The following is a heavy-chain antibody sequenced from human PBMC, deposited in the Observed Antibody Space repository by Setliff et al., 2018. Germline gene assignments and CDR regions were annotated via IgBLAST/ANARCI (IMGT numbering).Heavy chain of an antibody. CDR2: IIPIFGTT. CDR1: GGAFSNYG. CDR3: ARDRGGATTRDL. D-gene: IGHD1-26*01. Sequence: GASVKVSCKASGGAFSNYGITWVRQAPGQGLEWMGGIIPIFGTTTYAQKFLGRVTITTDESTSTAYMELSSLRFEDTAVYYCARDRGGATTRDLWGQGTLVTVSS. V-gene: IGHV1-69*05. J-gene: IGHJ5*02.